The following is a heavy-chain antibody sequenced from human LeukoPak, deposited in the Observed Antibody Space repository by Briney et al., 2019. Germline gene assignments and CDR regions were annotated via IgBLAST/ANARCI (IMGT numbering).Heavy chain of an antibody. CDR2: ISSSSTTI. D-gene: IGHD3-10*01. J-gene: IGHJ4*02. CDR3: ARGEYGSGSYHIDY. CDR1: GFTFSSYS. V-gene: IGHV3-48*04. Sequence: GGSLRLSCAGSGFTFSSYSMNWVRQAPGKGLEWVSYISSSSTTIYYADSVKGRFTISRDNAKNSLYLQMNSLRAEDTAVYYCARGEYGSGSYHIDYWGQGTLVTVSS.